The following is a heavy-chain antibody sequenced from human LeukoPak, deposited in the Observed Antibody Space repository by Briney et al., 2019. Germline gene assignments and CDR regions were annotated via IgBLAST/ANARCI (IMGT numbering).Heavy chain of an antibody. Sequence: GGSLRLSCAASGFTFSSYAMHWVRQAPGKGLEYVSAISSDGGSTYYANSVKGRFTISRDNSKNTLYLQMGSLRADDMAVYYCARVNTMIVAGPLDYWGQGTLVTVSS. D-gene: IGHD3-22*01. J-gene: IGHJ4*02. CDR1: GFTFSSYA. CDR3: ARVNTMIVAGPLDY. V-gene: IGHV3-64*01. CDR2: ISSDGGST.